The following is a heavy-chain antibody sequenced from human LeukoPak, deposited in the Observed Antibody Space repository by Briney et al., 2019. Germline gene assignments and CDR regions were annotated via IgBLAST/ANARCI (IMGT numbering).Heavy chain of an antibody. D-gene: IGHD1-26*01. CDR1: GYTFTGYY. Sequence: ASVKVSCKASGYTFTGYYMHWVRQAPGQGLEWMGRINPNSGGTNYAQKFQGRVTMTRDTSISTAYMELSRLRSDDTAVYYCARPGPLRGIGMSVNDYWGQRTLVTVSS. CDR3: ARPGPLRGIGMSVNDY. J-gene: IGHJ4*02. CDR2: INPNSGGT. V-gene: IGHV1-2*06.